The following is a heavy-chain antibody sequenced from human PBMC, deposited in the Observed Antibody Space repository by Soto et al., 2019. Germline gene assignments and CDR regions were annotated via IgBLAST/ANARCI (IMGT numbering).Heavy chain of an antibody. CDR1: GGSISSGGYY. CDR3: ANVLSQVLGGGYGMDV. J-gene: IGHJ6*02. D-gene: IGHD3-16*01. V-gene: IGHV4-31*03. CDR2: IYYSGST. Sequence: QLQLQESGPGLVKPSQTLSLTCTVSGGSISSGGYYWSWIRQHPGKGLEWIGYIYYSGSTYYSPYLKRRVTRSVDTSTNPFSLKLSSVTAADTAVYYCANVLSQVLGGGYGMDVWGQGTTVTVSS.